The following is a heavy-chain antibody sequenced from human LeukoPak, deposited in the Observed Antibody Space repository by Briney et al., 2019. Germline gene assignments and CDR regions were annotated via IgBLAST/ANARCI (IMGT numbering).Heavy chain of an antibody. D-gene: IGHD1-26*01. CDR1: GDTFSRYA. V-gene: IGHV1-69*04. J-gene: IGHJ4*02. Sequence: GASVKVSCKASGDTFSRYAISWVRQATGQGLDWMGRIIPSLDIPNYPQKFQGRVTITADKSPSTAYMEVRSLGSEDTAVYCCARSVGGATTPRFDYWGQGTLVTVSS. CDR3: ARSVGGATTPRFDY. CDR2: IIPSLDIP.